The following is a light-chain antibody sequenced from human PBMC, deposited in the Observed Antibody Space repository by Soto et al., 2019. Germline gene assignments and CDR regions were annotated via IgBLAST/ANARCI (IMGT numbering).Light chain of an antibody. CDR1: QSVRGTY. Sequence: VLTQSPGTLSLSPGERATLSCRASQSVRGTYLAWYQQQLGQAPRLLIYAASSRAAGIPDRFTGGGSGTDFTLTISRLEPEDFAVYYCQQYARSLWTFGQGTKVDIK. J-gene: IGKJ1*01. CDR3: QQYARSLWT. CDR2: AAS. V-gene: IGKV3-20*01.